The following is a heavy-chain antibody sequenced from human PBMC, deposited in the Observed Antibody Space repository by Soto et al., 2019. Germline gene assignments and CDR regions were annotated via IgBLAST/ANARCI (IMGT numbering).Heavy chain of an antibody. Sequence: EVQLVQSGAEVKKPGESLKISCKGSGYSFTSYWIGWVRQMPGKGLEWMGIIYPGDSDTRYSPSFQGQVTISADKSISPAYLQWSSLKASDTAMYYCARLGIAVAGKTSSDAFDIWGQGTMVTVSS. V-gene: IGHV5-51*03. D-gene: IGHD6-19*01. CDR3: ARLGIAVAGKTSSDAFDI. CDR2: IYPGDSDT. J-gene: IGHJ3*02. CDR1: GYSFTSYW.